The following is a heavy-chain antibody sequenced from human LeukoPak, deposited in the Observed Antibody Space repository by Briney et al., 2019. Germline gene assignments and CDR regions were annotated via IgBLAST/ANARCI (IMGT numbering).Heavy chain of an antibody. CDR1: GFTFSSYS. D-gene: IGHD2-15*01. V-gene: IGHV3-21*01. CDR2: IGSSSSYI. CDR3: ARDTPLGDGAFDI. J-gene: IGHJ3*02. Sequence: GGSLRLSCAASGFTFSSYSMNWVRQAPGKGLEWVSCIGSSSSYIYYADSAKGRFTISRDHAKNSLYLQMHSLRAEDTAVYYCARDTPLGDGAFDIWGQGTIDTVSS.